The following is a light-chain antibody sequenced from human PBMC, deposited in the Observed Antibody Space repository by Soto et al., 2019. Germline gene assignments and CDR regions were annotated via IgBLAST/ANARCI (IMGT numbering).Light chain of an antibody. Sequence: EIVMTQSPATLSVSPGERVTLSCRASQSVSSNFAWYQQKPGQAPRLLIYAASTRATGIPARFSGSGSGTEFTLTISSLQSEDFTVYYCQQYSIWRTFGQGTKVDNK. CDR2: AAS. CDR3: QQYSIWRT. J-gene: IGKJ1*01. V-gene: IGKV3-15*01. CDR1: QSVSSN.